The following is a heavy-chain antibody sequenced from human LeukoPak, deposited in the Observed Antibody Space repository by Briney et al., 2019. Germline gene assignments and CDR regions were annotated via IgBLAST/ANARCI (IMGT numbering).Heavy chain of an antibody. CDR1: GFTFGDYA. J-gene: IGHJ6*02. CDR3: TRDCRCSGYDYPYYYYYYGMDV. D-gene: IGHD5-12*01. V-gene: IGHV3-49*04. CDR2: IRSKAYGGTT. Sequence: GGSLRLSCTASGFTFGDYAMSWVRQAPGKGLEWVGFIRSKAYGGTTEYATSVKGRFTISRDDSKSIAYLQMNSLKTEDTAVYYCTRDCRCSGYDYPYYYYYYGMDVWGQGTTVTVSS.